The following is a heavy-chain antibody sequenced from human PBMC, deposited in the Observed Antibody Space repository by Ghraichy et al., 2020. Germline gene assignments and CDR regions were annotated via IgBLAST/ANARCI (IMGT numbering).Heavy chain of an antibody. V-gene: IGHV4-34*01. J-gene: IGHJ4*02. Sequence: SETLSLTCAVYDGSSSDYYWSWVRQPPGKGLEWIWEINPSGGTTYNPSLNSRVTMSLGTSKKQFSLKLSSVTAADTAVYYCARRTYYYDNSHLASDSWGQGTLVTVSS. CDR1: DGSSSDYY. CDR3: ARRTYYYDNSHLASDS. D-gene: IGHD3-22*01. CDR2: INPSGGT.